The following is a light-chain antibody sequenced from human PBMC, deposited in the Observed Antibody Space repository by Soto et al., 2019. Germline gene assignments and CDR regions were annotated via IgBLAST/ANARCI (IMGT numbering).Light chain of an antibody. V-gene: IGLV1-40*01. J-gene: IGLJ2*01. CDR1: SSNIGAGYD. Sequence: QPVLTQPPSVSGAPGQRVTISCTGSSSNIGAGYDVHWYQQLPGTAPKLLIYGNSNRPSGVPDRFSGSKSGTSASLAITGLQAEDEADSYCQSYDSSLSGHVVFGGGTKLTVL. CDR3: QSYDSSLSGHVV. CDR2: GNS.